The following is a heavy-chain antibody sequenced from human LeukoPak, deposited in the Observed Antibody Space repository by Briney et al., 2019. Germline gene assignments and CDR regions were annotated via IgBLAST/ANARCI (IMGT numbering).Heavy chain of an antibody. V-gene: IGHV3-21*04. CDR3: AKGGSGYYAYYFDY. CDR2: ISSSSSYI. CDR1: GFTFSSYS. J-gene: IGHJ4*02. D-gene: IGHD3-22*01. Sequence: GGSLRLSCAASGFTFSSYSMNWVRQAPGKGLEWVSSISSSSSYIYYADSVKGRFTISRDNAKNSLYLQMNSLRAEDTAVYYCAKGGSGYYAYYFDYWGQGTLVTVSS.